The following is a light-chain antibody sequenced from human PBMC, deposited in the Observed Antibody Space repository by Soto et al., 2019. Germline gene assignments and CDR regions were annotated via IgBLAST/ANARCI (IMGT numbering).Light chain of an antibody. CDR3: QQYGSSSGYT. CDR1: QSVSSSY. CDR2: GAS. V-gene: IGKV3-20*01. J-gene: IGKJ2*01. Sequence: EIVLTQSPGTLSLSPGERATLSCRASQSVSSSYLAWYQQKPGQAPRLLIHGASSRATGIPDRFSGSGSGTDFTLTISRLEPEDFAVYYCQQYGSSSGYTFGQGNKRDIK.